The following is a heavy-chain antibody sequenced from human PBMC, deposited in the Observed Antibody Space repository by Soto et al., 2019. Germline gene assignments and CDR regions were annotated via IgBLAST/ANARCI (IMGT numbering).Heavy chain of an antibody. CDR1: GGSISSYY. CDR3: ARAEVPTALRY. CDR2: IYYSGST. D-gene: IGHD2-2*01. J-gene: IGHJ4*02. V-gene: IGHV4-59*01. Sequence: SETLSLTCTVSGGSISSYYWSWIRQPPGKGLEWIGYIYYSGSTNYNPSLKSRVTISVDTSKNQFSLKLSSVTAADTAVYYCARAEVPTALRYWGQGTLVTVSS.